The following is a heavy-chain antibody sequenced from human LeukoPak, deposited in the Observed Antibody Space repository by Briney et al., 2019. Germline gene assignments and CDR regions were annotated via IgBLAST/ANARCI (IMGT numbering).Heavy chain of an antibody. CDR1: GYSFTNYW. V-gene: IGHV5-51*01. CDR2: IYPGDSDT. J-gene: IGHJ6*03. D-gene: IGHD5-18*01. CDR3: ARLVDTAMPYYYYYYMDV. Sequence: RGESLKISCKGSGYSFTNYWIGWVRQKPGKGLEWMGIIYPGDSDTRYGPSFQGQVTISADKSISTAYLQWSSLKASDTAMYYCARLVDTAMPYYYYYYMDVWGKGTTVTVSS.